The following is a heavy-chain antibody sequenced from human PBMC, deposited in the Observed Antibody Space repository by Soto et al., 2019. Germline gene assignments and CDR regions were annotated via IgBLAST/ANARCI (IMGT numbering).Heavy chain of an antibody. V-gene: IGHV3-30*18. J-gene: IGHJ4*02. CDR2: ISYDGSNK. Sequence: GGSLRLSCAASGFTFSSYGMHWVRQAPGKGLEWVAVISYDGSNKYYADSVKGRFTISRDNSKNTLYLQMNSLRAEDTAVYYCAKDRAAVVTGFDYWGQGTLVTVSS. D-gene: IGHD2-15*01. CDR3: AKDRAAVVTGFDY. CDR1: GFTFSSYG.